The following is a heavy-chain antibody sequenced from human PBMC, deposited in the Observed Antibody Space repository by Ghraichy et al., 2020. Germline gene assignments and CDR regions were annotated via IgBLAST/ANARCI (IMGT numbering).Heavy chain of an antibody. Sequence: GGSLRLSCAASGFTFSSYSMNWVRQAPGKGLEWVSSISSSSSYIYYADSVKGRFTISRDNAKNSLYLQMNSLRAEDTAVYYCARDRIAAAGSPDYWGQGTLVTVSS. D-gene: IGHD6-25*01. V-gene: IGHV3-21*01. CDR1: GFTFSSYS. CDR3: ARDRIAAAGSPDY. CDR2: ISSSSSYI. J-gene: IGHJ4*02.